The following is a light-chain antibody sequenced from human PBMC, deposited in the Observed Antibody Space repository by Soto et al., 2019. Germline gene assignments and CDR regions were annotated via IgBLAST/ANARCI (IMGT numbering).Light chain of an antibody. CDR2: AAS. J-gene: IGKJ1*01. Sequence: DIQMTQSPSSLPASVGDRVTITCRASQSISSYLNWYQQKPGKAPKLLIYAASSLQSGVPSRFSGSGSGTDFILTISSLQHEDFATYYCQQSYGSLTWTFGQGTKVDIK. CDR3: QQSYGSLTWT. V-gene: IGKV1-39*01. CDR1: QSISSY.